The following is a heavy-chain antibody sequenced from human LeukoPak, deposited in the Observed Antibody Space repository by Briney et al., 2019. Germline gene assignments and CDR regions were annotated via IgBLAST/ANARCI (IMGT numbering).Heavy chain of an antibody. CDR2: ISGSGGST. CDR1: GFTFSSYA. D-gene: IGHD1-7*01. CDR3: AKESCGYNWNYEGAFDI. Sequence: GGSLRLSCAASGFTFSSYAMSWVRQAPGKGLEWVSAISGSGGSTYYADSVKGRFTISRDNSKNTLYLQMNSLRAEDTAVYYCAKESCGYNWNYEGAFDIWGQGTMVTVSS. J-gene: IGHJ3*02. V-gene: IGHV3-23*01.